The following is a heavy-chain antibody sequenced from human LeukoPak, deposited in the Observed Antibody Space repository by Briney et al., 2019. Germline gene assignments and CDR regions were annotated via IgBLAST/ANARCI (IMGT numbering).Heavy chain of an antibody. CDR2: ISGSGGST. J-gene: IGHJ4*02. CDR3: AKVLREDYKYYFDS. CDR1: GFTFSNSA. V-gene: IGHV3-23*01. Sequence: GGSLRLSCAASGFTFSNSAMSWVRQAPGKGLEWVSTISGSGGSTYYADSLKGRFTISRDNSKNTLYLHMNSLRAEDPAVYYCAKVLREDYKYYFDSWGQGTLVTVSS. D-gene: IGHD4-11*01.